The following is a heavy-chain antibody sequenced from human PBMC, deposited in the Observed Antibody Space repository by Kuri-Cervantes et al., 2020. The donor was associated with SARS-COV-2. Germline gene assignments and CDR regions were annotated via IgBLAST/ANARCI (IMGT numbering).Heavy chain of an antibody. V-gene: IGHV3-30-3*01. CDR1: GFTFSSYA. Sequence: GGSLRLSCAASGFTFSSYAMHWVRQAPGKGLEWVAVISYDGSNKYYADPVKGRFTISRDNSKNTLYLQMNSLRAEDTAVYYCARDGIGFDPWGQGTLVTVSS. D-gene: IGHD2-21*01. CDR2: ISYDGSNK. J-gene: IGHJ5*02. CDR3: ARDGIGFDP.